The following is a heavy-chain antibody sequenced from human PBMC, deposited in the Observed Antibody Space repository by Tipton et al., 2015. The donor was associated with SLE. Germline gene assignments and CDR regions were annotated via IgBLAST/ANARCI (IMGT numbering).Heavy chain of an antibody. J-gene: IGHJ5*02. CDR2: INHSGST. Sequence: LRLSCAVYGGSFNGFYWNWIRQSPGKGLEWIGEINHSGSTNYNPSIKSRVTISVDTSKNQFSLKLNSVAAADTAVYYCARDQQLVQGWFDPWGQGTLVTVSS. CDR3: ARDQQLVQGWFDP. CDR1: GGSFNGFY. D-gene: IGHD6-13*01. V-gene: IGHV4-34*09.